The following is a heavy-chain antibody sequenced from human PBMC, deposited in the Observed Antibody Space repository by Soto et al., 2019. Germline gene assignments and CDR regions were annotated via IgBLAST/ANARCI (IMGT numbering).Heavy chain of an antibody. CDR1: GFTFSSYD. Sequence: EVQLVESGGGLVQPGGSLRLSCAASGFTFSSYDMHWVRQATGKGLEWVSAIGTAGDTYYPGSVKGRFTISRENAKNSLYLQMNSLRAGDTAVYYCARGIPSQGITIFGVVSPYWYFDLWGRGTLVTVSS. J-gene: IGHJ2*01. CDR3: ARGIPSQGITIFGVVSPYWYFDL. V-gene: IGHV3-13*01. D-gene: IGHD3-3*01. CDR2: IGTAGDT.